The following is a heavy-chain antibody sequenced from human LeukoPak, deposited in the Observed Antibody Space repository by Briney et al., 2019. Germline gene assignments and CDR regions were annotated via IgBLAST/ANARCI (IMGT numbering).Heavy chain of an antibody. CDR3: ARGIGGDRSLYWYFDL. J-gene: IGHJ2*01. Sequence: SETLSLTCTVSGGSISSYYWSWIRQPAGKGLEWIGRIYTSGSTNYNPSLQSRVTMSVDTSKNQFSLKLSSVTAADTAVYYCARGIGGDRSLYWYFDLWGRGTLVTVSS. D-gene: IGHD1-26*01. V-gene: IGHV4-4*07. CDR1: GGSISSYY. CDR2: IYTSGST.